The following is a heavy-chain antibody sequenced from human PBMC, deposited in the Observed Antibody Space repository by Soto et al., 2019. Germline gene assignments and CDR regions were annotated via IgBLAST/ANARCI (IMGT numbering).Heavy chain of an antibody. D-gene: IGHD3-3*01. CDR3: ARAGPDSYDFWSGPTQTDAFDI. CDR2: INSDGSST. Sequence: EVQLVESGGGLVQPGGSLRLSCAASGFTFSSYWMHWVRQAPGKGLVWVSRINSDGSSTSYADSVKGRFTISRDNAKNTLYLQMNSLRAEDPAVYYCARAGPDSYDFWSGPTQTDAFDIWGQGTMVTVSS. V-gene: IGHV3-74*01. CDR1: GFTFSSYW. J-gene: IGHJ3*02.